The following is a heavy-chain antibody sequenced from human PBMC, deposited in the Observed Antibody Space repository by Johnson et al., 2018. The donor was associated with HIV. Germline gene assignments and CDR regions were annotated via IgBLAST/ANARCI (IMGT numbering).Heavy chain of an antibody. CDR3: ARAKRLAAAGTYDAFDI. V-gene: IGHV3-53*01. CDR1: GFTVSSNY. D-gene: IGHD6-13*01. Sequence: VQLVESGGGLIQPGGSLILSCAASGFTVSSNYMSWVRQAPGKGLEWVSVISSGGSTYYADSVKGRFTISRDNSKNTPYLQMNSLRAEDTAVYYCARAKRLAAAGTYDAFDIWGQGTMVTVSS. CDR2: ISSGGST. J-gene: IGHJ3*02.